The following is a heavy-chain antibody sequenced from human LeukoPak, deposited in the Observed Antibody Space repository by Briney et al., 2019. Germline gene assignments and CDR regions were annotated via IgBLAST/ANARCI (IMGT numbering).Heavy chain of an antibody. Sequence: SETLSLTCTVSGYSISSGYYWGWIRPPPGKGLEWSGSIYHSGSTYYNPSLKSRVTISVDTSKNQFSLKLSSVTAAGTAVYYCAREVDCSSTSCYTNWFDHWGQGTLVTVFS. CDR2: IYHSGST. V-gene: IGHV4-38-2*02. J-gene: IGHJ5*02. D-gene: IGHD2-2*02. CDR1: GYSISSGYY. CDR3: AREVDCSSTSCYTNWFDH.